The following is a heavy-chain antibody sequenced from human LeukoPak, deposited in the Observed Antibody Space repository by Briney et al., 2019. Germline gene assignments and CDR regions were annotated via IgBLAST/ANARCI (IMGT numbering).Heavy chain of an antibody. CDR3: AKDRRVPAAMSFDY. CDR2: IRYDGSNK. J-gene: IGHJ4*02. D-gene: IGHD2-2*01. CDR1: GFTFSSYG. V-gene: IGHV3-30*02. Sequence: PGGSLRLSCAASGFTFSSYGMHWVRQAPGKGLEWVAFIRYDGSNKYYADSVKGRFTISRDNSKNTLYLQMNSLRAEDTAVYYCAKDRRVPAAMSFDYWDQGTLVTVSS.